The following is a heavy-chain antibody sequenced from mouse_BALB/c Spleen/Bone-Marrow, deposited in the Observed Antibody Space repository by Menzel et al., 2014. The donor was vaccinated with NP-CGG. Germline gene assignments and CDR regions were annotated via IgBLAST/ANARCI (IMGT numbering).Heavy chain of an antibody. CDR3: ARGGISVDY. Sequence: VQVVESGAELVRPGSSVTISCKSSGYVFSTYWINWVKQRPGQGLEWIGQIYPGDGDTDFNGKFKDKATLTADESSNTAYMQLSSLTSEDSAVYFCARGGISVDYWGQGTTLTVSS. CDR2: IYPGDGDT. J-gene: IGHJ2*01. CDR1: GYVFSTYW. V-gene: IGHV1-80*01.